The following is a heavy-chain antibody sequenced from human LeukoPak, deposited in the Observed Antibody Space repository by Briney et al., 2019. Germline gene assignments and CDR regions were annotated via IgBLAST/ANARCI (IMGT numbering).Heavy chain of an antibody. Sequence: GGSLRLSCAASGFSFSNYGIHWVRQAPGKGLEWVAFIWYDGSKKYYTDSVRGRFTISRDNSKNTLYLQMTSLRAEDTALYYCAKGEYNYYMDVWGKGTTVTVSS. D-gene: IGHD5-24*01. J-gene: IGHJ6*03. CDR2: IWYDGSKK. V-gene: IGHV3-30*02. CDR1: GFSFSNYG. CDR3: AKGEYNYYMDV.